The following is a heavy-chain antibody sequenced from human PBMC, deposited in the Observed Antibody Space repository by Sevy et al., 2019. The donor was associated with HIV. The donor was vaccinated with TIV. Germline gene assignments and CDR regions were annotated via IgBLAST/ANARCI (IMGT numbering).Heavy chain of an antibody. CDR3: AGQTNYYDSSGRCVAFDI. CDR1: GVSISSYY. V-gene: IGHV4-59*01. J-gene: IGHJ3*02. Sequence: SETLSLTCTVSGVSISSYYWSWIRQPPGKGLEWIGYIYYSGSTNYNPSLKSRVTISVDTSKNKFSLKLSSVTAADTAVYYCAGQTNYYDSSGRCVAFDIWGQGTMVTVSS. CDR2: IYYSGST. D-gene: IGHD3-22*01.